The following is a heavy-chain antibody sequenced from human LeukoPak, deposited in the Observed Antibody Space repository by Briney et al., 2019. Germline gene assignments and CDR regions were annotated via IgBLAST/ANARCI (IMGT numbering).Heavy chain of an antibody. CDR3: ARHPGWLVPDY. CDR1: GSIFTSYW. D-gene: IGHD6-19*01. CDR2: IDPSDSYT. Sequence: LGASLQISCEGSGSIFTSYWISWVRQLPGKGLEWMGRIDPSDSYTNYSPSFQGHVTISADKSISTAYLQWSSLKASDTAMYYCARHPGWLVPDYWGQGTLVAVSS. J-gene: IGHJ4*02. V-gene: IGHV5-10-1*01.